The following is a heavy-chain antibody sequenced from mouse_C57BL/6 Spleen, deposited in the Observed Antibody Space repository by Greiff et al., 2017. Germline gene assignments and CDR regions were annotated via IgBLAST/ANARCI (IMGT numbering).Heavy chain of an antibody. D-gene: IGHD2-2*01. CDR2: IYPRSGNT. CDR1: GYTFTSYG. V-gene: IGHV1-81*01. CDR3: ARSPLKVTTEEYYVDY. J-gene: IGHJ2*01. Sequence: VQLQESGAELARPGASVKLSCKASGYTFTSYGISWVKQRTGQGLEWIGEIYPRSGNTYYNEKFKGKATLPADKSSSTAYMELRSLTSEDSAVYFCARSPLKVTTEEYYVDYWGQGTTLTVSS.